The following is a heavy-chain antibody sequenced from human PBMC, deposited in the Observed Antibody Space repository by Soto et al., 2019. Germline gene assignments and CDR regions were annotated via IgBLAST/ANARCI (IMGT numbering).Heavy chain of an antibody. J-gene: IGHJ4*02. CDR3: AKALGELSPESYDY. CDR1: GFTFSSYG. V-gene: IGHV3-30*18. Sequence: QVQLVESGGGVVQPGRSLRLSCAASGFTFSSYGMHWVRQAPGKGQEWVAVISYDGSDKYYADSVKGRFTISRDNSKNTLNLQMNSLRADDTAVYYCAKALGELSPESYDYWGQGTLITVSS. CDR2: ISYDGSDK. D-gene: IGHD3-16*02.